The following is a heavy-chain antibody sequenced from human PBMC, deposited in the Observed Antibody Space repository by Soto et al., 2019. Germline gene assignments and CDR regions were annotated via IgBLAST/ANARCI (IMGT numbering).Heavy chain of an antibody. J-gene: IGHJ5*02. D-gene: IGHD2-21*01. CDR3: SRGIKGGLDA. V-gene: IGHV3-30*03. CDR1: GFVSNDYD. Sequence: QVQLAETGGDVVQPGRSLRLSCATSGFVSNDYDIHWVRQAPGKGLAWLASISYDGSNKYYADSVKGRFTISRDNSKNTLSLQINSLGADDTAVYYCSRGIKGGLDAWGPGTLVTVSS. CDR2: ISYDGSNK.